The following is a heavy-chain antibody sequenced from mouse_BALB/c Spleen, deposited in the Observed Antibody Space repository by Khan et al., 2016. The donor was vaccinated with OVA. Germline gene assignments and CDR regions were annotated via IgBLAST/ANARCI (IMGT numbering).Heavy chain of an antibody. J-gene: IGHJ2*01. Sequence: EVELVESGPGLVKPSQSLSLTCTVTGYSITTDYAWNWIRQFPGNKLEWTGYISYSGNTKYNPSLKSRISITRDTSKNQFFLQLKSVTTEDTARYYCARIYGGDFDYWGQGTTLTVSS. D-gene: IGHD1-1*01. V-gene: IGHV3-2*02. CDR3: ARIYGGDFDY. CDR2: ISYSGNT. CDR1: GYSITTDYA.